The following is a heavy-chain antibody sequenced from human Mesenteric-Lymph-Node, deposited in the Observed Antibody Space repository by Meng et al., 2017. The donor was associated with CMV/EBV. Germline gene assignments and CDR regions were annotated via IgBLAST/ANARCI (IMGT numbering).Heavy chain of an antibody. Sequence: GSLRLSCSGSGGSISSSSYYWGWIRQPPGKGLEWIGSIYYSGSTYYNPSLKSRVTISVDTSKNQFSLKLNSVTAADTAVYYCASYDFWSGYYSGVDYWGQGTLVTVSS. CDR2: IYYSGST. V-gene: IGHV4-39*01. D-gene: IGHD3-3*01. CDR3: ASYDFWSGYYSGVDY. J-gene: IGHJ4*02. CDR1: GGSISSSSYY.